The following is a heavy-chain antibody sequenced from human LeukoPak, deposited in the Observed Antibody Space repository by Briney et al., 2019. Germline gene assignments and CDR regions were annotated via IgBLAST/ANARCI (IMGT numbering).Heavy chain of an antibody. Sequence: ASVKVSCKVSGYTLTELSMHWVRQAPGKGLEWMGGFDPEDGETIYAQKFQGRVTMTEDTSTDTAYMELSSRRCKATPVYYCATGLPYSGYDYTRGEGTLAT. CDR3: ATGLPYSGYDYT. CDR1: GYTLTELS. CDR2: FDPEDGET. V-gene: IGHV1-24*01. D-gene: IGHD5-12*01. J-gene: IGHJ4*02.